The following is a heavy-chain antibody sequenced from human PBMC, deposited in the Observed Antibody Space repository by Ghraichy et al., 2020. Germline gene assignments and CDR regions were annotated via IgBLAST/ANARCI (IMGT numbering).Heavy chain of an antibody. Sequence: GGSLRLSCAASGFTFNNFDMHWVRQATGKGLEWVSAIGTAGDTYYPGSVKGRFTISRDNAKNSLYLQMNSLRAGDTAVYYCARERNCSGAGCADDAFDIWGQGTVVTVSS. CDR1: GFTFNNFD. J-gene: IGHJ3*02. CDR3: ARERNCSGAGCADDAFDI. CDR2: IGTAGDT. V-gene: IGHV3-13*01. D-gene: IGHD2-15*01.